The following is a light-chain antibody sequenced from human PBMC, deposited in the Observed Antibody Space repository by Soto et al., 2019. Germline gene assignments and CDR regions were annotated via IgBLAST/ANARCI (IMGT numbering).Light chain of an antibody. J-gene: IGKJ1*01. Sequence: DIQLTQSPSYLSASVGDRVTITCRASQSISYYLNWYQQKQGRAPRLLIYSTSTLQSGVPSKFSGSASGTDFTLTISSLQPEDFATYSCQQSYNSPQTFARGTKVDIK. CDR3: QQSYNSPQT. V-gene: IGKV1-39*01. CDR2: STS. CDR1: QSISYY.